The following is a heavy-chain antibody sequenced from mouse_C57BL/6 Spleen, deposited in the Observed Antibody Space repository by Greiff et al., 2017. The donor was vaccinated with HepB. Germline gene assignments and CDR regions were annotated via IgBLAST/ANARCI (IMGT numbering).Heavy chain of an antibody. Sequence: QVQLQQPGAELVMPGASVKLSCKASGYTFTSYWMHWVKQRPGQGLEWIGEIDPSDSYTNYNQKFKGKSTLTVDKSSSTAYMQLSSLTSEDSAVYYCARSRSNYLDYWGQGTTLTVSS. D-gene: IGHD3-3*01. CDR2: IDPSDSYT. V-gene: IGHV1-69*01. J-gene: IGHJ2*01. CDR3: ARSRSNYLDY. CDR1: GYTFTSYW.